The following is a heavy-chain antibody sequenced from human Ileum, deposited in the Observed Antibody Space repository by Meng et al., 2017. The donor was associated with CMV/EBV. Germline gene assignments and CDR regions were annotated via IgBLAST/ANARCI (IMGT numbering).Heavy chain of an antibody. CDR1: GFSFSESG. CDR2: IDTTDR. Sequence: GWGGGVAQAGGSLRLSCGASGFSFSESGIHWLRQAPGKGLEWVSFIDTTDRYYADSVKGRFTISRDNSKNMVYLQMNSPKIEDTAMYFCSNGLLGVQGHWGQGTLVTVSS. J-gene: IGHJ4*02. V-gene: IGHV3-30*02. D-gene: IGHD3-3*01. CDR3: SNGLLGVQGH.